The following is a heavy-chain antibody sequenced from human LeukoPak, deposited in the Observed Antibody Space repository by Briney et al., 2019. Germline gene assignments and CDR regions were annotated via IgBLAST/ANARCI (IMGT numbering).Heavy chain of an antibody. CDR3: ASDYPCSGGSCYSGAFDI. D-gene: IGHD2-15*01. CDR1: GYTFTSYG. CDR2: ISAYNGNT. J-gene: IGHJ3*02. V-gene: IGHV1-18*01. Sequence: ASVKVSCKASGYTFTSYGISWVRQAPGQGLEWMGWISAYNGNTNYAQKLQGRVTMTTDTSTSTAYMELRSLRSDDTAVYYCASDYPCSGGSCYSGAFDIWGQGTMVTVSS.